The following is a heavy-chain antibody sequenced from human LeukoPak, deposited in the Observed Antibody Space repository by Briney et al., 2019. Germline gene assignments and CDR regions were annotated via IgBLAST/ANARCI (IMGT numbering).Heavy chain of an antibody. CDR3: ARDYSGLAAAGR. V-gene: IGHV1-8*01. D-gene: IGHD6-13*01. CDR1: GYTFTSYD. J-gene: IGHJ4*02. CDR2: MNPNSGNT. Sequence: ASVKVSCKASGYTFTSYDINWVRQATGQGLEWMGWMNPNSGNTGYAQKLQGRVTMTTDTSTSTAYMELRSLRSDDTAVYYCARDYSGLAAAGRWGQGTLVTVSS.